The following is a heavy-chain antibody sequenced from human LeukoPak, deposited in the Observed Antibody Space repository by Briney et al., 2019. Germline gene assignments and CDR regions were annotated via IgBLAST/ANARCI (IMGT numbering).Heavy chain of an antibody. D-gene: IGHD2-8*01. Sequence: TSETLSLTCAVSSDSISSGNWWSWVRQAPGKGLEWIGEIYHSGSTNYNPSLKSRLTISVDTSKNQFSLKLSSVTAADTAVYYCARLISARIDYWGQGTLVPVSS. CDR2: IYHSGST. CDR3: ARLISARIDY. CDR1: SDSISSGNW. V-gene: IGHV4-4*02. J-gene: IGHJ4*02.